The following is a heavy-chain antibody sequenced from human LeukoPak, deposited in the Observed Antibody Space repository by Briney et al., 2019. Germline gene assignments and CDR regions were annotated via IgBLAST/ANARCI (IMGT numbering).Heavy chain of an antibody. D-gene: IGHD6-19*01. V-gene: IGHV1-2*02. CDR1: GYTFTGYY. Sequence: ASVKVSCKASGYTFTGYYMHWVRHAPGQGLEWMGWINPNSGGTNYAQKFQGRVTMTRDTSISTAYMELSRLRSDDTAVYYCARGLIAVADPIDYWGQGTLVTVSS. J-gene: IGHJ4*02. CDR3: ARGLIAVADPIDY. CDR2: INPNSGGT.